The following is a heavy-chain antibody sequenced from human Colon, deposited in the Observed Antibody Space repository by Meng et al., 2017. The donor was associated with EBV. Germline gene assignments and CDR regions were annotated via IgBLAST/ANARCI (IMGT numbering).Heavy chain of an antibody. Sequence: LRRGSGLGLVEPSETLALPCTVSGGPISRTGTCGGWIRQPPGKGLEWIGSQCHADDTYYNPSLMGRVTISVDTSKNQVSLKLTAVTAADTSIYYCARHTFSGNPGGIDSWGQGILVTVSS. J-gene: IGHJ4*02. CDR3: ARHTFSGNPGGIDS. D-gene: IGHD4-23*01. CDR2: QCHADDT. V-gene: IGHV4-39*01. CDR1: GGPISRTGTC.